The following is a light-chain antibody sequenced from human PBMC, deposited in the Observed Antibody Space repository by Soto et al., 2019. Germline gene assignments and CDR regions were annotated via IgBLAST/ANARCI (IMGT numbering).Light chain of an antibody. CDR2: DAS. J-gene: IGKJ1*01. V-gene: IGKV3-15*01. Sequence: DIVMTQSPATLSVSPGERHTLSCRASQSVNSNLAWYQQKPGQAPRLLIYDASTRATGIPARFSGSGSGTEFTLTISSLQSEDFAIYFCQQYYHWRTFGQGTKVDIK. CDR1: QSVNSN. CDR3: QQYYHWRT.